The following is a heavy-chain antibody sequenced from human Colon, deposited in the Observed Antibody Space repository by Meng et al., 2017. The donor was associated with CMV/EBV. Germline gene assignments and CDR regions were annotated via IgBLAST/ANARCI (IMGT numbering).Heavy chain of an antibody. J-gene: IGHJ5*02. D-gene: IGHD6-6*01. Sequence: AYYMSLIRPAPGKGLEWISSICSSGNTISYAVSVKGRFTISRYNTKNSLYLQMNSLRADDTAVYYCARDLYRFDHLVQGYYNWFDPWGQGTLVTVSS. V-gene: IGHV3-11*04. CDR1: AYY. CDR2: ICSSGNTI. CDR3: ARDLYRFDHLVQGYYNWFDP.